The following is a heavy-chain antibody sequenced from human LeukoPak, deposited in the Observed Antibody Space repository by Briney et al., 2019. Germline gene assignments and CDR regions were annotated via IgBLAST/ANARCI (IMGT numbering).Heavy chain of an antibody. J-gene: IGHJ4*02. CDR1: GFTVSSNY. CDR2: IYSGGST. Sequence: GGSLRLSCAASGFTVSSNYMSWVRQAPGKGLEWVSVIYSGGSTYYADSVKGRFTISRDNSKNTLYLQMNSLRAEDTAVYYCARENSYGYKFFDYWGQGTLVTVSS. V-gene: IGHV3-53*01. D-gene: IGHD5-18*01. CDR3: ARENSYGYKFFDY.